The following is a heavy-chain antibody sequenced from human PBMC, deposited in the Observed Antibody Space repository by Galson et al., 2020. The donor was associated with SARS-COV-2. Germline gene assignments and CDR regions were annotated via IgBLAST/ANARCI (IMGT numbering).Heavy chain of an antibody. Sequence: ASVKVSCKASGYTFTSYAINWVRQAPGQGLEWMGWISSYLGQTNSAQKFQDRVTMTTDTSTRTAFLEVRSLRSDDTAVYYCARDIYYGSGFFDYWGQGTLVTV. CDR2: ISSYLGQT. J-gene: IGHJ4*01. CDR3: ARDIYYGSGFFDY. D-gene: IGHD3-10*01. CDR1: GYTFTSYA. V-gene: IGHV1-18*04.